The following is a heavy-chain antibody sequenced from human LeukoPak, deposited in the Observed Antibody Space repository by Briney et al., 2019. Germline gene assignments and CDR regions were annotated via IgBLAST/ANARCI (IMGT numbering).Heavy chain of an antibody. CDR1: VDFNNNYY. CDR2: IYSSGVT. CDR3: ARDGSLVRGIIKRGHLDF. J-gene: IGHJ4*02. V-gene: IGHV4-4*07. D-gene: IGHD3-10*01. Sequence: SETLSLTCTASVDFNNNYYWNWVRQSAGKGLEWIGRIYSSGVTNYNPSLKSRVSMSVDMSMRQFSLTLTSMTPADTAVYYCARDGSLVRGIIKRGHLDFWGQGILVTVSS.